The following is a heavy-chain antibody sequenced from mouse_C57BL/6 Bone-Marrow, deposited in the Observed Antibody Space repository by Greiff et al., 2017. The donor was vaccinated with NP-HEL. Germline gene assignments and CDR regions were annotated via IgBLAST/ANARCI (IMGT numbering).Heavy chain of an antibody. J-gene: IGHJ2*01. D-gene: IGHD2-3*01. Sequence: EVKLVESGGGLVQPGGSLSLSCAASGFTFTDYYMSWVRQPPGKALEWLGFIRNKANGYTTEYSASVKGRFTISRDNSQSILYLQMNALRAEDSATYYCARWDGYFDYWGKGTTLTVSS. CDR1: GFTFTDYY. V-gene: IGHV7-3*01. CDR2: IRNKANGYTT. CDR3: ARWDGYFDY.